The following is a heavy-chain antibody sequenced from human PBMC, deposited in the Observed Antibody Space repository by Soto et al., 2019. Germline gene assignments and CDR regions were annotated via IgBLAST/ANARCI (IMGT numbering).Heavy chain of an antibody. CDR3: ARTLYGDNVDY. CDR2: MNPNSGNT. Sequence: ASVKVSCKASGYTFTRYDISWVRQATGQGLEWMRWMNPNSGNTGYAQKFQGRVTMTRNTSISTAYMELSNLRSEDTAVYYCARTLYGDNVDYWGQGTLVTVSS. V-gene: IGHV1-8*01. D-gene: IGHD4-17*01. CDR1: GYTFTRYD. J-gene: IGHJ4*02.